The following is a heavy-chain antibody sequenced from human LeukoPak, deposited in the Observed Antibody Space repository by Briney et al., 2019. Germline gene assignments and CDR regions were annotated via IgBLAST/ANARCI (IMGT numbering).Heavy chain of an antibody. Sequence: GESLKISCKGSGYSFADSRIAWVRQMPGKGLEWMGLIYPGDSDTRYSPSFQGQVSISVDKSISTTFLQWSSLKASDTAMYYCARQYGRPYDYWGQGTLVPVSS. J-gene: IGHJ4*02. V-gene: IGHV5-51*01. CDR1: GYSFADSR. CDR3: ARQYGRPYDY. D-gene: IGHD3-10*01. CDR2: IYPGDSDT.